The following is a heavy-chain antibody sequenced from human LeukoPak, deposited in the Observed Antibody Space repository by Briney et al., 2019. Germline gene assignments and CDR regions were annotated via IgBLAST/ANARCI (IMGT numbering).Heavy chain of an antibody. D-gene: IGHD3-3*01. CDR1: GYTFTSYG. J-gene: IGHJ6*02. CDR2: ISAYNGNT. Sequence: ASVKVSCKASGYTFTSYGISWVRQAPGQGLEWMGWISAYNGNTNYAQKLQGRVTMTTDTSTSTAYMELRSLRSDDTAVYYCARDASDYDLWSGYYTALGYYYYGMDVWGQGTTVTVSS. CDR3: ARDASDYDLWSGYYTALGYYYYGMDV. V-gene: IGHV1-18*01.